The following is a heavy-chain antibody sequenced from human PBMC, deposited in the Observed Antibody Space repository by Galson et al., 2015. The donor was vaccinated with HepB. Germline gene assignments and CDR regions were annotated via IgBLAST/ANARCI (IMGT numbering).Heavy chain of an antibody. D-gene: IGHD3-3*01. J-gene: IGHJ4*02. CDR1: DFIFSSYW. Sequence: SLRLSCAGSDFIFSSYWMSWVRQAPGKGLEWVANIKQDGSEEYYVDSVEGRYTISRDNAKNLLSLDMSSLRVDDTAVYYCARTMGPEGGDDFWSGHHFYFDYWGQGTQVIVSS. CDR2: IKQDGSEE. CDR3: ARTMGPEGGDDFWSGHHFYFDY. V-gene: IGHV3-7*03.